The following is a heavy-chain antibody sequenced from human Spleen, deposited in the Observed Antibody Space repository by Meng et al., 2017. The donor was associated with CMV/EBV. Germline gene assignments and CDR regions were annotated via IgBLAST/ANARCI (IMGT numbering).Heavy chain of an antibody. D-gene: IGHD1-26*01. CDR1: GGSISSSSYY. Sequence: SETLSLTCTVSGGSISSSSYYWGWIRQPPGKGLEWIGSIYYSGSTYYNPSLKSRVTMLEDTSKNQFSLKLSSVTAADTAVYCCARAIGVPGAGDYFDYWGQGTLVTVSS. V-gene: IGHV4-39*07. CDR3: ARAIGVPGAGDYFDY. J-gene: IGHJ4*02. CDR2: IYYSGST.